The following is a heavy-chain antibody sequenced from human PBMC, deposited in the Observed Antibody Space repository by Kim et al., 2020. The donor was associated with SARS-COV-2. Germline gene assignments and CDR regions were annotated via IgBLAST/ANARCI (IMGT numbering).Heavy chain of an antibody. Sequence: GGSLRLSCAASGFTFDDYAMHWVRQAPGKGLEWVSLISGDGGSTYYADSVKGRFTISRDNSKNSLYLQMNSLRTEDTALYYCAKDIPGIAAAGTPGKNGMDVWGQGTTVTVSS. D-gene: IGHD6-13*01. CDR2: ISGDGGST. J-gene: IGHJ6*02. V-gene: IGHV3-43*02. CDR3: AKDIPGIAAAGTPGKNGMDV. CDR1: GFTFDDYA.